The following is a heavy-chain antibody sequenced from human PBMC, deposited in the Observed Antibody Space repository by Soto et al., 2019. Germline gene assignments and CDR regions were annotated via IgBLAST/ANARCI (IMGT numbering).Heavy chain of an antibody. J-gene: IGHJ5*02. Sequence: QVQLVESGGGVVQPGRSLRLSCAASGFTFSSYGMHWVRQAPGKGLEWVAVIWYDGSNKYYADSVKGRFTISRDNSKNTLDLKMNSLRAEDTAVYYCARSVIVPAAMEGNWFDPWGQGTLVTVSS. V-gene: IGHV3-33*01. D-gene: IGHD2-2*01. CDR1: GFTFSSYG. CDR2: IWYDGSNK. CDR3: ARSVIVPAAMEGNWFDP.